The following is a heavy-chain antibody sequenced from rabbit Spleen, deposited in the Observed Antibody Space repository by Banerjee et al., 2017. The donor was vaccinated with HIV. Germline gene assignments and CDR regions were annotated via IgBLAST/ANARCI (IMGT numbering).Heavy chain of an antibody. Sequence: QSLEESGGDLVKPGASLTLSCKASGFDFSGYYMCWVRQAPGKGLEWIACIHTNNGAIYYATWAKGRFTISKTSSTTVTLQMTSLTAADTATYFCARVSDSYWTDFDLWGPGTLVTVS. D-gene: IGHD6-1*01. V-gene: IGHV1S40*01. J-gene: IGHJ4*01. CDR2: IHTNNGAI. CDR3: ARVSDSYWTDFDL. CDR1: GFDFSGYY.